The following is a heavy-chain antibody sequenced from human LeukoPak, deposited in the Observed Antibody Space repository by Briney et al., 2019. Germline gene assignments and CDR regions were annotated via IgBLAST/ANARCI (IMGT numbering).Heavy chain of an antibody. V-gene: IGHV4-31*03. J-gene: IGHJ4*02. CDR2: IYYSGST. D-gene: IGHD2-15*01. Sequence: SETLSLTCTVSGGSLSSGGYYWSWLRQHPGTGREGVGYIYYSGSTYYNPSLKSRVTISVDTSKNQFSLKLSSVTAADTAVYHCGRYCSGGSCYSGYFDYWGQGTLVTVSS. CDR3: GRYCSGGSCYSGYFDY. CDR1: GGSLSSGGYY.